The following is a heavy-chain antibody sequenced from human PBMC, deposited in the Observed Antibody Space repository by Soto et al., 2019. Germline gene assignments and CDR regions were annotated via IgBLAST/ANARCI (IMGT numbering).Heavy chain of an antibody. J-gene: IGHJ6*02. D-gene: IGHD3-22*01. CDR3: EKDRGTMRGRYGMDV. CDR2: IWYDGSNK. Sequence: GGSLILSCAASGFTFSSYGMHWVRQAPGKGLEWVAVIWYDGSNKYYADSVKGRFTISRDNSKNTLYLKMNSLRAEDTAVYYCEKDRGTMRGRYGMDVWGQGTTVTVSS. V-gene: IGHV3-30*02. CDR1: GFTFSSYG.